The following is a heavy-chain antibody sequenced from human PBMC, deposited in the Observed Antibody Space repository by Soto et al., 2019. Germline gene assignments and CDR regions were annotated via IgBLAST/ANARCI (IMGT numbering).Heavy chain of an antibody. D-gene: IGHD4-4*01. V-gene: IGHV1-69*02. CDR1: GGTFSSYT. CDR3: AMSDAVSNHEGPSSLY. J-gene: IGHJ4*02. Sequence: QVQLVQSGAEVKKPGSSVKVSCKASGGTFSSYTFIWVRQAPGQGLEWMGRIIPIIGKATSAQNFQGRVTITADKSTSTANLELSSLRSEDTAVYYCAMSDAVSNHEGPSSLYWGQGTLVTVSS. CDR2: IIPIIGKA.